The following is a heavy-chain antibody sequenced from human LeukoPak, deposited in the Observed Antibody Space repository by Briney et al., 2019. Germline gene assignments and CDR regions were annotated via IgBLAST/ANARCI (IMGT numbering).Heavy chain of an antibody. D-gene: IGHD3-10*01. Sequence: GGSLRLSCAGSGFTFSSYAMNWVRRAPGKGLEWVSSISGRGDDTYYADSVKGRFTISRDNSKNMLYLQMNSLRADDTAVYYCAKGDAYSSGSYFDYWGQGALVTVSS. CDR2: ISGRGDDT. CDR1: GFTFSSYA. CDR3: AKGDAYSSGSYFDY. J-gene: IGHJ4*02. V-gene: IGHV3-23*01.